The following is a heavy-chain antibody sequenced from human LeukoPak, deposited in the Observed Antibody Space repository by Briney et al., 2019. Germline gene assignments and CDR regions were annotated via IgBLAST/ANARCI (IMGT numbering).Heavy chain of an antibody. CDR2: IYYSGST. J-gene: IGHJ4*02. V-gene: IGHV4-39*01. Sequence: SETLSLTCTVSGGSISSSSYYWGWIRQPPGKGLEWIGSIYYSGSTYYNPSLKSRVTISVDTSKNQFSLKLSSVTAADTAVYYCATTSYYYDSPDYWGQGTLVTVSS. CDR1: GGSISSSSYY. D-gene: IGHD3-22*01. CDR3: ATTSYYYDSPDY.